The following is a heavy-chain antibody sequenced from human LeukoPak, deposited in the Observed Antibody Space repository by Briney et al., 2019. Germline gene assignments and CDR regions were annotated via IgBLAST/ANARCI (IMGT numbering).Heavy chain of an antibody. V-gene: IGHV1-46*01. J-gene: IGHJ6*02. Sequence: GASVKVSCKASGYTFTSYYMHWVRQAPGQGLEWMGMINPSGGSTSYAQKFQGRVTMTRDTSTSTVYMELSSLRAEDTAVYYCARAPVNYYGMDVWGQGTTVTVSS. CDR3: ARAPVNYYGMDV. CDR2: INPSGGST. CDR1: GYTFTSYY.